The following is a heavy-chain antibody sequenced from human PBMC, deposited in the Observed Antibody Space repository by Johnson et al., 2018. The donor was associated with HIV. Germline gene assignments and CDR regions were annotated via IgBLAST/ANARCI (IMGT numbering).Heavy chain of an antibody. CDR1: GFAFRTYW. D-gene: IGHD1-26*01. J-gene: IGHJ3*02. CDR3: AKGRWEATTYDDAFDI. V-gene: IGHV3-74*03. Sequence: VQLVESGGGLVQPGGSLRLSCAASGFAFRTYWMVWVRQVPGKRPVWVARIYNDGSRTTYADSVRGRFTISRDNSKNTLYLQMNSLRAEDTAVYYCAKGRWEATTYDDAFDIWGQGTMVTVSS. CDR2: IYNDGSRT.